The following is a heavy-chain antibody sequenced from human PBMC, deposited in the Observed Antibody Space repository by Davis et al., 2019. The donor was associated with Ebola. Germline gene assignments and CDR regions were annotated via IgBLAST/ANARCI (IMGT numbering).Heavy chain of an antibody. Sequence: GESLKISCAASGFTFSTYSMNWVRLAPGKGLEWVANIKQDGSEKYYVDSVKGRFTISRDNAKNSLYLQMNSLRAEDTAVYYCARGADSSSLDYWGQGTLVTVSS. CDR2: IKQDGSEK. CDR3: ARGADSSSLDY. J-gene: IGHJ4*02. CDR1: GFTFSTYS. V-gene: IGHV3-7*01. D-gene: IGHD6-6*01.